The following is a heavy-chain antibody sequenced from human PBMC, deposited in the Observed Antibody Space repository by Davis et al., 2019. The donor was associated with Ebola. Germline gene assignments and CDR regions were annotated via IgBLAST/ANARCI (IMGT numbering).Heavy chain of an antibody. CDR2: INHSGST. CDR1: GGSFSGYY. Sequence: SETLSLTCAVYGGSFSGYYWSWIRQPPGKGLEWIGEINHSGSTNYNPSLKSRVTISVDTSKNQFSLKLSSVTAADTAVYYCARGQGWAFGAFDIWGQGTMVAVSS. V-gene: IGHV4-34*01. CDR3: ARGQGWAFGAFDI. D-gene: IGHD3-16*01. J-gene: IGHJ3*02.